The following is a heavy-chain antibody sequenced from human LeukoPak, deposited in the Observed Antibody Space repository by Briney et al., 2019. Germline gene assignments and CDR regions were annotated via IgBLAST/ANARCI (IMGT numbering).Heavy chain of an antibody. J-gene: IGHJ5*02. D-gene: IGHD3-10*01. CDR1: VFTFSSYW. V-gene: IGHV3-7*03. CDR2: IKQDGSET. Sequence: QPGGSLRLSCAASVFTFSSYWMSWVRQAPGKGLEWVANIKQDGSETYYVDSVKGRFTISRDNGKNSLYLQMNSLRAEDTAVYYCARAWFGEFKAESWFDPWGQGTLVTVSS. CDR3: ARAWFGEFKAESWFDP.